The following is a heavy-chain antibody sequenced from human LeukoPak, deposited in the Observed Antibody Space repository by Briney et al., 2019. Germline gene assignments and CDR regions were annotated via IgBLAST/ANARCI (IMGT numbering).Heavy chain of an antibody. D-gene: IGHD5-12*01. CDR1: GFTFSSYS. CDR2: ISSSSSYI. CDR3: ARGFRVATIDWFDP. Sequence: GGSLRLSCAAFGFTFSSYSMNWVRQAPGKGLEWVSSISSSSSYIYYADSVKGRFTISRDNAKNSLYLQMNSLRAEDTAVYYCARGFRVATIDWFDPWGQGTLVTVSS. V-gene: IGHV3-21*04. J-gene: IGHJ5*02.